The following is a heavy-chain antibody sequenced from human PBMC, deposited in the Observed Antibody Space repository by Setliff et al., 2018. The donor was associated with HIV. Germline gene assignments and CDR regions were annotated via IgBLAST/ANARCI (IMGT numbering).Heavy chain of an antibody. CDR1: GGSISTYY. D-gene: IGHD2-2*01. Sequence: SETLSLTCTVSGGSISTYYWIWVRQPPGKRLEWIGYIHHSGSTNYNPSLKSRVTMSVDTSKNQFSLKLNSVTAADTAVYYCARKVPSNAFDLWGHGTMVTVS. V-gene: IGHV4-59*01. CDR2: IHHSGST. CDR3: ARKVPSNAFDL. J-gene: IGHJ3*01.